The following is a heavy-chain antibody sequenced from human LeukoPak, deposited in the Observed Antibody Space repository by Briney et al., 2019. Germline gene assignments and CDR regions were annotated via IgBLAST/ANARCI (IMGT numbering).Heavy chain of an antibody. Sequence: GGALRISCAATGLTLGSHGMHRDRQAPGQGLQRVAVISYDGSNKYYADSVKGRFTISRDNSKNTLYLQMSSLRAEDTAVYYCAKDREPDVYDPGYRFWNYVMDVWGQGTTVTVSS. CDR1: GLTLGSHG. D-gene: IGHD3-10*02. V-gene: IGHV3-30*18. CDR2: ISYDGSNK. CDR3: AKDREPDVYDPGYRFWNYVMDV. J-gene: IGHJ6*02.